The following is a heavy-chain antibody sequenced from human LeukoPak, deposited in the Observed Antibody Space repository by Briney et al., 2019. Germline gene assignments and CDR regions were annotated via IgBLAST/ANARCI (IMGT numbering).Heavy chain of an antibody. CDR3: ARDGWELQNFDY. Sequence: PGGSLRLSCAASGFTFSSYAMSWVRQAPGKGLEWVSAISGSGGSTYYADSVKGRFTISRDNAKNSLYLQMNSLRAEDTAVYYCARDGWELQNFDYWGQGTLVTVSS. CDR1: GFTFSSYA. V-gene: IGHV3-23*01. D-gene: IGHD1-26*01. CDR2: ISGSGGST. J-gene: IGHJ4*02.